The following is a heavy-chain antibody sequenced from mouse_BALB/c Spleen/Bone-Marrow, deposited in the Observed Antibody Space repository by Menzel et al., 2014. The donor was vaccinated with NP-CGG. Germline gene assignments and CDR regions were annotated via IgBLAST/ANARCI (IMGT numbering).Heavy chain of an antibody. CDR3: AREPHYYAMDY. CDR1: GFSLTGYG. Sequence: VKLEESGPGLVAPSQSLSITRTVSGFSLTGYGVNWVRQPPGKGLEWLGMIWGDGSTDYNSALKSRLSISKDNSKSXVFLKMNSLQTDDTARYYCAREPHYYAMDYWGQGTSVTVSS. CDR2: IWGDGST. V-gene: IGHV2-6-7*01. J-gene: IGHJ4*01.